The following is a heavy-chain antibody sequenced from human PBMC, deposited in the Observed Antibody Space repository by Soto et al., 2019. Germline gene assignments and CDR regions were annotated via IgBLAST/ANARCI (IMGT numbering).Heavy chain of an antibody. J-gene: IGHJ5*02. CDR3: ARGGGRGYNELDP. CDR1: GYTFTAYY. Sequence: ASVKVSCKASGYTFTAYYMHWVRQAPGQGLEWMGWINPNSGGTYHAQNFQGRVTMTRDTSTTTAYMELASLRSDDTAVYYCARGGGRGYNELDPWGHGTLVTVSS. D-gene: IGHD5-12*01. CDR2: INPNSGGT. V-gene: IGHV1-2*02.